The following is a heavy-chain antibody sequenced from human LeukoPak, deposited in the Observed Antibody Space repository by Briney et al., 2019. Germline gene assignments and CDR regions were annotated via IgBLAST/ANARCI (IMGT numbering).Heavy chain of an antibody. CDR1: GFIFSDYY. D-gene: IGHD3/OR15-3a*01. CDR2: MSSSSGYK. J-gene: IGHJ1*01. Sequence: GGSLRLSCAASGFIFSDYYMSWLRQTPEKGLEWLSYMSSSSGYKNYADSLKGRFTISRDNAKNSVYLQLNSLSAEDTAVYYCARQGLYDSSDFWTFQHWGQGTLVTVS. CDR3: ARQGLYDSSDFWTFQH. V-gene: IGHV3-11*06.